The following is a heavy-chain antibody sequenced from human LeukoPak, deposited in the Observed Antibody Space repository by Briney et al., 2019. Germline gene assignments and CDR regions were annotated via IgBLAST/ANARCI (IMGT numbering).Heavy chain of an antibody. J-gene: IGHJ4*02. Sequence: PSETLSLTCSVSGVSISSYYWSWLRQPPGKGLEWVGYIYYSESTNYNPSLKSRVTKSVDKSQNQFSLKQSSVTAADTAVYYCARYSQDGYKPRYFDYWGQGTLVTVSS. CDR2: IYYSEST. CDR1: GVSISSYY. V-gene: IGHV4-59*01. CDR3: ARYSQDGYKPRYFDY. D-gene: IGHD5-24*01.